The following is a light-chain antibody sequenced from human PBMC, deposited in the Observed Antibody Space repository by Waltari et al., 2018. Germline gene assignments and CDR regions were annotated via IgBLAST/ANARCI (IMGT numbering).Light chain of an antibody. CDR1: QDITTS. Sequence: DIQLTQSPSSLSAAVGDRVTLTCQATQDITTSLSWVQQKPGNAPQLLIYDASSLQAGVPSRFRGTGSGTAFSFTITSLQPEDSATYYCQHYHSLPYTFGRGTKLQIK. J-gene: IGKJ2*01. V-gene: IGKV1-33*01. CDR3: QHYHSLPYT. CDR2: DAS.